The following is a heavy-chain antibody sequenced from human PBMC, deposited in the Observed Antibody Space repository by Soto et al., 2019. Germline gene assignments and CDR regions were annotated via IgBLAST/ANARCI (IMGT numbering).Heavy chain of an antibody. CDR2: ISGSGGST. CDR1: GFTFSSYA. V-gene: IGHV3-23*01. D-gene: IGHD3-3*01. CDR3: ANTPYDFWSGYRWSYFDN. Sequence: PGGSLRLSCAASGFTFSSYAMSWVRQAPGKGLEWVSAISGSGGSTYYADSVKGRFTISRDNCKNTLYLQMDSLRAEDTAVYYCANTPYDFWSGYRWSYFDNWGQGTLVTVSS. J-gene: IGHJ4*02.